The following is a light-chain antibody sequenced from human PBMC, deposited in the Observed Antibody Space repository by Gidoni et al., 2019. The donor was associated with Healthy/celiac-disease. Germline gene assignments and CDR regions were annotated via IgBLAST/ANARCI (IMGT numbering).Light chain of an antibody. CDR2: DAS. V-gene: IGKV1-5*01. CDR1: QSISSW. CDR3: QQYNSYSPFT. J-gene: IGKJ2*01. Sequence: DIQMTQSPSTLSASVGDRVTITGRASQSISSWLAWYQQKPGKAPKLLIYDASSLESGVPSRFSGSGSGTEFTLTISSLQPDDFATYYCQQYNSYSPFTFGQXTKLEIK.